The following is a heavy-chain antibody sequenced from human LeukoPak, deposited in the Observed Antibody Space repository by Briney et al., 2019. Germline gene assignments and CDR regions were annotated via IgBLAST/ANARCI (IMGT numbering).Heavy chain of an antibody. J-gene: IGHJ3*02. V-gene: IGHV3-7*03. Sequence: PGRSLRLSCAASGFTFSSYAMHWVRQAPGKGLEWVANIKQDGSEKYYVDSVKGRFTISRDNAKNSLYLQMNSLRAEDTAVYYCARRYFDIWGQGTMVTVSS. CDR3: ARRYFDI. CDR2: IKQDGSEK. CDR1: GFTFSSYA.